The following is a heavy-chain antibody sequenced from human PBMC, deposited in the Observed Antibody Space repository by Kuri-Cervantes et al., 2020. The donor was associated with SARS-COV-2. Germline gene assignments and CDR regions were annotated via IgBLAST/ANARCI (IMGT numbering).Heavy chain of an antibody. D-gene: IGHD3-10*01. CDR3: ASGLYYGSGSRGVDV. Sequence: GSLRLSCAVYGGSFSGYYWSWIRQPPGKGLEWIGEINHSGSTNYNPSLKSRVTISVDTSKTQFSLKLSSVTAADTAVYYCASGLYYGSGSRGVDVWGQGTTVTVSS. V-gene: IGHV4-34*01. CDR1: GGSFSGYY. CDR2: INHSGST. J-gene: IGHJ6*02.